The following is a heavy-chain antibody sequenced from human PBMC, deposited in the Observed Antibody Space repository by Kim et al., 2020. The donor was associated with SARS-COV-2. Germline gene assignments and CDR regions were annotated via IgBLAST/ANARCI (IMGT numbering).Heavy chain of an antibody. CDR1: GGSISSSSYY. CDR3: ASIAARIDSRYADV. J-gene: IGHJ6*02. D-gene: IGHD6-6*01. Sequence: SETLSLTCTVSGGSISSSSYYWGWIRQPPGKGLEWIGSIYYSGSTYYNPSLKSRVTISVDTSKNQFSLKLSSVTAADTAVYYCASIAARIDSRYADVWGQGTTVTVSS. V-gene: IGHV4-39*01. CDR2: IYYSGST.